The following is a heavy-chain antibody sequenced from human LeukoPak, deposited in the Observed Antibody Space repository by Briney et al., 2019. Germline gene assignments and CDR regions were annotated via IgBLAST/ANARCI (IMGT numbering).Heavy chain of an antibody. CDR2: TYYSGST. V-gene: IGHV4-59*01. CDR1: GGSLSSYY. J-gene: IGHJ4*02. CDR3: ARGSGSYGY. D-gene: IGHD1-26*01. Sequence: PSETLSLTCTVSGGSLSSYYWSWIRQPPGKGLEWIGYTYYSGSTNYNPSLKSRVTISVDTSKNQFSLKLSSVTAADTAVYYCARGSGSYGYWGQGTLVTVSS.